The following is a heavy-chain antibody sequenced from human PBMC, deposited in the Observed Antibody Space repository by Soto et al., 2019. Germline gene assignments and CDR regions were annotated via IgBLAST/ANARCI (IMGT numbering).Heavy chain of an antibody. J-gene: IGHJ3*02. CDR3: ARERAFDI. CDR2: IYSSGSR. CDR1: GFTISSNY. Sequence: PVGSLRLSCAASGFTISSNYMSWVRQAPGKGLEWVSVIYSSGSRYYADSVSGRFAISRDNSKNTLYLQMNSLRAEDTAVYYCARERAFDIWGQGTMVTVSS. V-gene: IGHV3-53*01.